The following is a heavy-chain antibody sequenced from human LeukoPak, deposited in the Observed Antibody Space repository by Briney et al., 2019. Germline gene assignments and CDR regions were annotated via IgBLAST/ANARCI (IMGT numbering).Heavy chain of an antibody. CDR3: ARDWNRYAY. CDR1: GGSISSCTYS. J-gene: IGHJ4*02. V-gene: IGHV4-39*06. CDR2: FSCSGST. D-gene: IGHD1-1*01. Sequence: SETLSLTCTVSGGSISSCTYSWGWIRQPPGKGLEWIGSFSCSGSTYYNPSLKSRVTISVDTSKSQLTAADTAVYYCARDWNRYAYWGQGTLVTVSS.